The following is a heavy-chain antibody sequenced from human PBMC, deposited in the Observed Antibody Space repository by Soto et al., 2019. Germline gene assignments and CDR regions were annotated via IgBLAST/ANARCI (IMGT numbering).Heavy chain of an antibody. V-gene: IGHV3-33*01. CDR1: GFTFSNYA. Sequence: PGGSLSLSCAASGFTFSNYAMYWVRQAPGKGLEWRALIWYDGSIIDYADSVKGRFTIYRDKSKNTPYLQTSSLRPADSAVYYCARNQWRTARIKSVDLQYNYYAMDVWGQGTTVTVS. J-gene: IGHJ6*02. CDR2: IWYDGSII. D-gene: IGHD4-4*01. CDR3: ARNQWRTARIKSVDLQYNYYAMDV.